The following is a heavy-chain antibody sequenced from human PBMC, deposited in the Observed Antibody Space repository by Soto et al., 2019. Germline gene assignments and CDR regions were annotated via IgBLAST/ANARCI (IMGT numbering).Heavy chain of an antibody. J-gene: IGHJ4*02. CDR3: ARGLITGSHYSGGWYYFDS. CDR1: GESFSGYI. D-gene: IGHD6-19*01. V-gene: IGHV4-34*01. Sequence: QVQLQQSGAGLLKPSETLSLTCAVYGESFSGYIWTWIRQTPGKGLQWIGQINHSGSAYYNPSLKSGVTRSVHTSNSQFSLELSSVTAADTAVYYCARGLITGSHYSGGWYYFDSWGQGTQVTVSS. CDR2: INHSGSA.